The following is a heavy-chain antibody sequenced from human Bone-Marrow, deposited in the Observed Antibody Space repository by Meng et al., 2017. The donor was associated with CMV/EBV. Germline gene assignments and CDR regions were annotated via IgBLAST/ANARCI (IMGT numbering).Heavy chain of an antibody. CDR3: ARDSGSTVTPHY. V-gene: IGHV3-23*01. CDR1: GFTFSSYA. Sequence: GESLKISCAASGFTFSSYAMSWVRQAPGKGLEWVSAISGSGGSTYYADSVKGRFTISRDNSKNTLYLQMNSLRAEDTAVYYCARDSGSTVTPHYWGQGTLVTVSS. D-gene: IGHD4-11*01. CDR2: ISGSGGST. J-gene: IGHJ4*02.